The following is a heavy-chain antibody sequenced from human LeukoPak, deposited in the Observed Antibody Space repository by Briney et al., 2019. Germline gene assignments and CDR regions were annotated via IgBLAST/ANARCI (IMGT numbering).Heavy chain of an antibody. Sequence: GGSLRLSCAASGFTFSSYAMHWVRQAPGKGLEWVAVISYDGSNKYYADSVKGRFTISRDNAKNSLYLQMNSLRAEDTAVYYCARDRDYGDYPYGMDVWGQGTTVTVSS. CDR1: GFTFSSYA. CDR3: ARDRDYGDYPYGMDV. CDR2: ISYDGSNK. V-gene: IGHV3-30-3*01. D-gene: IGHD4-17*01. J-gene: IGHJ6*02.